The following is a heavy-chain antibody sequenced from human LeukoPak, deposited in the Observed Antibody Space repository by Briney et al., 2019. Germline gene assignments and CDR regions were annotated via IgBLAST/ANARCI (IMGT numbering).Heavy chain of an antibody. CDR2: ISYSGST. J-gene: IGHJ4*02. CDR3: VRLFSGRYGEY. Sequence: SETLSLTCTVSGGSISGGTYYWGWIRQPPGKGLEWIGTISYSGSTYYNPALKSRVTISVDTSKSQFSLSLSSVTAADTAVYHCVRLFSGRYGEYWGQGTLVTVSS. D-gene: IGHD3-10*01. V-gene: IGHV4-39*01. CDR1: GGSISGGTYY.